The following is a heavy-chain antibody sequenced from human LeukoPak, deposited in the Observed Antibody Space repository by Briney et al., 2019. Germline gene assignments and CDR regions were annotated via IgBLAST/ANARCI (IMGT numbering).Heavy chain of an antibody. CDR2: ISYDGSNK. CDR1: GFTFSNAW. Sequence: GGSLRLSCAASGFTFSNAWMNWVRQAPGKGLEWVAVISYDGSNKYYADSVKGRFTISRDNSKNTLYLQMNSLRAEDTAVYYCAKNLIAARRPYYYYGMDVWGQGTTVTVSS. D-gene: IGHD6-6*01. CDR3: AKNLIAARRPYYYYGMDV. J-gene: IGHJ6*02. V-gene: IGHV3-30*18.